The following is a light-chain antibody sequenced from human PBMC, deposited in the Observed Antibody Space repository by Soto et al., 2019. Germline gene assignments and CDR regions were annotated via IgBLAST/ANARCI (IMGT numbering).Light chain of an antibody. CDR3: QQYNTDSSLT. J-gene: IGKJ4*01. V-gene: IGKV1-5*01. Sequence: DIQMTQSPSTLSASVGDRVTITCRATQSISSWLAWYQQKLGRAPRLLIYDASSLESGVPSRFSGSGYGTEFTLTISRLQPADFATYYCQQYNTDSSLTFGGGTKVDI. CDR2: DAS. CDR1: QSISSW.